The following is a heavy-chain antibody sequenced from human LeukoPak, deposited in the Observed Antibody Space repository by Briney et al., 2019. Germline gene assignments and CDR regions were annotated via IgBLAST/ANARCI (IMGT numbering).Heavy chain of an antibody. V-gene: IGHV3-7*04. CDR2: IKQDGSEK. Sequence: GGSLRLSCAASGFTFSSYWMSWVRQAPGKGLEWVANIKQDGSEKYYVDSVKGRFAISRDNAKNSLYLQMNSLRAEDTAIYYCTRVGYIDEGIDYWGQGTLVTVSS. J-gene: IGHJ4*02. D-gene: IGHD5-24*01. CDR3: TRVGYIDEGIDY. CDR1: GFTFSSYW.